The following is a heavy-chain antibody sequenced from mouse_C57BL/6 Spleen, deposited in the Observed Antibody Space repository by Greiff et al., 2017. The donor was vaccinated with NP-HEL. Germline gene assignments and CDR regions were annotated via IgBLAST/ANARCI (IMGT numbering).Heavy chain of an antibody. CDR2: IDPSDSYT. Sequence: QVHVKQPGAELVKPGASVKLSCKASGYTFTSYWMQWVKQRPGQGLEWIGEIDPSDSYTNYNQKFKGKATLTVDTSSSTAYMQLSSLTSEDSAVYYCASRDSPFAYWGQGTLVTVSA. J-gene: IGHJ3*01. V-gene: IGHV1-50*01. D-gene: IGHD3-3*01. CDR1: GYTFTSYW. CDR3: ASRDSPFAY.